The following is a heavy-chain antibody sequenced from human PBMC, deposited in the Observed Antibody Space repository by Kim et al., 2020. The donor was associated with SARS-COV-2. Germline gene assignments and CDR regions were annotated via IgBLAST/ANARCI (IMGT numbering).Heavy chain of an antibody. CDR3: ARLSYNNSWFVAYFDF. J-gene: IGHJ4*02. CDR1: VDSISSYY. CDR2: SYYSGNT. D-gene: IGHD6-13*01. V-gene: IGHV4-59*08. Sequence: SETLSLTCSVSVDSISSYYWSWIRQPPGKGLEWIGYSYYSGNTNYNPSLKSRVIMSIDTSKNQFSLKLTSVTAADTAVYYCARLSYNNSWFVAYFDFWGQGALVTVSS.